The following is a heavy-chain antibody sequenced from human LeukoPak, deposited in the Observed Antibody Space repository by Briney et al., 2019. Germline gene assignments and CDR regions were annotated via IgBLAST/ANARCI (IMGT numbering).Heavy chain of an antibody. Sequence: GWSLRLPCAASGFTFSSYPMNWVRQAPGKGLEWVSSISGSGDKTNYADSVKGRVTISRDNSKNTLYLQMNSLRAEDTAVYYCARDLVTLVRGVPKSWDDAFDIWGQGTMVTVSS. D-gene: IGHD3-10*01. J-gene: IGHJ3*02. CDR2: ISGSGDKT. CDR3: ARDLVTLVRGVPKSWDDAFDI. V-gene: IGHV3-23*01. CDR1: GFTFSSYP.